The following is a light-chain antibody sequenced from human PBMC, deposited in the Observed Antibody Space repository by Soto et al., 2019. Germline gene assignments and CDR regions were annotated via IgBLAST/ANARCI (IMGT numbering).Light chain of an antibody. CDR3: QQRSDWRST. J-gene: IGKJ4*01. CDR1: QSVSRY. CDR2: DAS. Sequence: EIVLTQSPATLSLSPRERATLSCTASQSVSRYLAWYQQKPGQAPRLLIYDASNRATGIPARFSGSGSGTDCTLTISSLEPEHFAVYYCQQRSDWRSTFGGGTKVQIK. V-gene: IGKV3-11*01.